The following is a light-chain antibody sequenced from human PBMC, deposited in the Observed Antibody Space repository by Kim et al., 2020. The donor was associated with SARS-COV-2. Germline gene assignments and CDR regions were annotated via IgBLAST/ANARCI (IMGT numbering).Light chain of an antibody. CDR2: GAS. CDR1: QSVDSSY. J-gene: IGKJ2*01. V-gene: IGKV3-20*01. Sequence: EIVLTHSPGTLSLSPGERATLSCRASQSVDSSYLAWYQQKPGQAPRLLIYGASSRATGIPDRFSGSGSGTDFTLTISRLEPEDFAVYYCQQYGSSPYTFGQGTKLEI. CDR3: QQYGSSPYT.